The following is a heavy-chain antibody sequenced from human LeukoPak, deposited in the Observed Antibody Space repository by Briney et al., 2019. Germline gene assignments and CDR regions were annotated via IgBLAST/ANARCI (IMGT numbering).Heavy chain of an antibody. J-gene: IGHJ3*01. CDR2: IRSKANGYTT. CDR3: TRLAGGDAFDV. CDR1: GFTFSGSA. D-gene: IGHD2-15*01. Sequence: GGSLRLSCAASGFTFSGSAMHWVRQASGKGLEWVGRIRSKANGYTTAYGASVKGRFTISRDDSQRATYVQMNSLKIEDTAVYYCTRLAGGDAFDVWGPGTMVTASS. V-gene: IGHV3-73*01.